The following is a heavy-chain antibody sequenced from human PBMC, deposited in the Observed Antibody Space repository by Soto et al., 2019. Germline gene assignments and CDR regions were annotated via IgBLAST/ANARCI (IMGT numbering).Heavy chain of an antibody. D-gene: IGHD2-15*01. J-gene: IGHJ5*02. Sequence: SETLSLTCTVSGYSISSGYHWAWIRQPPGKGLEWLGSVHYSGDTYYNPSLKSRLTISVDKSKNQFSLNLSSVTAADTAVYYCARQDRVVAEGRWFDPWGQGTLVTVSS. CDR1: GYSISSGYH. CDR2: VHYSGDT. CDR3: ARQDRVVAEGRWFDP. V-gene: IGHV4-38-2*02.